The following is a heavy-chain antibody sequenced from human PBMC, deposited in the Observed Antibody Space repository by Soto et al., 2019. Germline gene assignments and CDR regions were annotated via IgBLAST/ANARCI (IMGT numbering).Heavy chain of an antibody. CDR3: ARGGDSYGSYYYYGMYV. J-gene: IGHJ6*02. CDR2: IIPIFGTA. CDR1: GGTFSSYA. D-gene: IGHD5-18*01. Sequence: QVQLVQSGAEVKKPGSSVKVSRKASGGTFSSYAISWVRQAPGQGLEWMGGIIPIFGTANYAQKFQGRVTITADKSTSTAYMELSSLRSEDTAVYYCARGGDSYGSYYYYGMYVWGQGTTVTVSS. V-gene: IGHV1-69*06.